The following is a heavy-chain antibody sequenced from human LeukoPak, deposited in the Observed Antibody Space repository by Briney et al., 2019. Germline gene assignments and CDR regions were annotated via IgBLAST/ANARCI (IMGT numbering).Heavy chain of an antibody. V-gene: IGHV1-18*01. CDR1: VGTFSSYA. Sequence: EASVKVSCKSSVGTFSSYAISWVRQAPGQGLEWMGWISAYNGNTNYAQKLQGRVTMTTDTSTSTAYMELRSLRSDDTAVYYCARAASGSYYLRTFDIWGQGTMVTVSS. CDR3: ARAASGSYYLRTFDI. CDR2: ISAYNGNT. D-gene: IGHD1-26*01. J-gene: IGHJ3*02.